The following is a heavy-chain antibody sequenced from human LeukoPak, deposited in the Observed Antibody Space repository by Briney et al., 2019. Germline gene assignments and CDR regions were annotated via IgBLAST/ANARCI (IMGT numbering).Heavy chain of an antibody. V-gene: IGHV1-46*01. CDR3: ARAARWLQYFDY. Sequence: ASVKVSCKASGYIFTSYYMHWVRQAPGQGPEWMGIINPSGGSTSYAQKFQGRVTMTRDTSTSTVYMELSSLRSEDTAVYYCARAARWLQYFDYWGQGTLVTVSS. J-gene: IGHJ4*02. CDR1: GYIFTSYY. CDR2: INPSGGST. D-gene: IGHD5-24*01.